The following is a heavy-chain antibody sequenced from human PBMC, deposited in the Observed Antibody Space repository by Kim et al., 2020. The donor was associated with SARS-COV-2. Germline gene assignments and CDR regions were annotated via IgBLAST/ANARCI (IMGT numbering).Heavy chain of an antibody. V-gene: IGHV5-51*01. J-gene: IGHJ5*02. CDR2: DT. CDR3: ARHQEGDWFDP. Sequence: DTRDSPSFQGQVTISVDKSMNTAYLHWSSLKASDTAIYYCARHQEGDWFDPWGQGTLVTVSS.